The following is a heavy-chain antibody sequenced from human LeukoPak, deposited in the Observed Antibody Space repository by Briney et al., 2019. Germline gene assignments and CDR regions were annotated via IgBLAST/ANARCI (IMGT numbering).Heavy chain of an antibody. CDR1: GFIFSSHN. CDR2: VSWNGSRT. Sequence: PGGSLRLSCAASGFIFSSHNMNWVRQAPGKGLEWVSGVSWNGSRTHYADSVKGRFIISRDNSRNFLYQQMNSLRPEDMAVYYCASEGLGGFQLRLGELSLYYWGQGTLVTVSS. D-gene: IGHD3-16*02. J-gene: IGHJ4*02. V-gene: IGHV3-19*01. CDR3: ASEGLGGFQLRLGELSLYY.